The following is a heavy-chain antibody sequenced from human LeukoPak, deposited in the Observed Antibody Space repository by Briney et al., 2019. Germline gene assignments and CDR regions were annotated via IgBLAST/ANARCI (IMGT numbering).Heavy chain of an antibody. J-gene: IGHJ4*02. CDR2: IKSKTDGGTT. CDR3: TTLAGTGLWFGELYYYFDY. CDR1: GFTFSNAW. D-gene: IGHD3-10*01. V-gene: IGHV3-15*01. Sequence: GGSLRLSCAASGFTFSNAWMSWVRQAPGKGLEWVGRIKSKTDGGTTDYAAPVKGRFTISRDDSKNTLYLQMNSLKTEDTAVHYCTTLAGTGLWFGELYYYFDYWGQGTLVTVSS.